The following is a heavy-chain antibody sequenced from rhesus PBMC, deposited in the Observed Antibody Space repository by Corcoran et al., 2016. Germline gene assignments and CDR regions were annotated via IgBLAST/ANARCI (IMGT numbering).Heavy chain of an antibody. CDR3: ARGVQGITATAGGP. Sequence: EVQLVESGGGLVQPGGSLRLSCAASGFTFSSYGMSWVRQAPGKGLEWVSSISSASSYKYYADSVKGRFTISRDNAKNSLSLQMNSLRAEDTAVYYCARGVQGITATAGGPWGQGVLVTVSS. V-gene: IGHV3S16*01. CDR1: GFTFSSYG. J-gene: IGHJ4*01. CDR2: ISSASSYK. D-gene: IGHD3-9*01.